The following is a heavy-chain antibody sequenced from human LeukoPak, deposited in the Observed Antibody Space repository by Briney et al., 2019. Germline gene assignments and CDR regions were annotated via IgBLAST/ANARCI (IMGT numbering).Heavy chain of an antibody. CDR1: GFTFSSYG. V-gene: IGHV3-30*18. CDR2: ISYDGSNK. Sequence: GRSLRLSCAASGFTFSSYGMHWVRQAPGKGLEWVAVISYDGSNKYYADSVKGRFTISRDNSKNTLYLQMNSPRAEDTAVYYCAKQYGDYVVGYFDYWGQGTLVTVSS. D-gene: IGHD4-17*01. J-gene: IGHJ4*02. CDR3: AKQYGDYVVGYFDY.